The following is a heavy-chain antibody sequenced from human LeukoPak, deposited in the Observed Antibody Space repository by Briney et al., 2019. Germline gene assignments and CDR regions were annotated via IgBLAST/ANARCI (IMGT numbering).Heavy chain of an antibody. CDR2: IYDSRST. J-gene: IGHJ4*02. Sequence: SETLSLTCTVSGDSIRSSRYCWAWLRQPPGKGLVGFGSIYDSRSTYYNPYLRSRLTVSVDTSKNQFSLKLGSVAAPDTAVYYCASRYRGSSWNLPFDFWGQGTLVTVS. CDR1: GDSIRSSRYC. D-gene: IGHD5-12*01. CDR3: ASRYRGSSWNLPFDF. V-gene: IGHV4-39*01.